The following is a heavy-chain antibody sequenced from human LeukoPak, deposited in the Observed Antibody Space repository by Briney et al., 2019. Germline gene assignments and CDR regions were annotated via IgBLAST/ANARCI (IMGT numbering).Heavy chain of an antibody. J-gene: IGHJ4*02. D-gene: IGHD2-2*01. CDR2: ISWNSGSI. CDR1: GFTFDDYA. V-gene: IGHV3-9*01. CDR3: AKPRLQGSSTSCYACFDY. Sequence: PGGSLRLSCAASGFTFDDYAMHWVRQAPGKGLEWVSGISWNSGSIGYADSVKGRSTISRDNSKNTLYLQMNSLRAEDTAVYYCAKPRLQGSSTSCYACFDYWGQGTLVTVSS.